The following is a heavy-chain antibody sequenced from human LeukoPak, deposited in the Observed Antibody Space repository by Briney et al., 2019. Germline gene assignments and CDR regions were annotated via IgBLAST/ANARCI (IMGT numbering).Heavy chain of an antibody. D-gene: IGHD3-22*01. CDR1: GYSFTSYW. CDR3: ARHYGDTMIVPDAFDI. CDR2: IYPGDPDT. Sequence: GESLKISCKGSGYSFTSYWIGWVRQVPGKGLEWMGIIYPGDPDTRYSPSFQGQVTISADRSISTAYLQWSSLKASDTAMYYCARHYGDTMIVPDAFDIWGQGTMVTVSS. J-gene: IGHJ3*02. V-gene: IGHV5-51*01.